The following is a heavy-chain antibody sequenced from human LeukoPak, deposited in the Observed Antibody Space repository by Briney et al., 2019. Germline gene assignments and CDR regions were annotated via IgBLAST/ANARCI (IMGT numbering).Heavy chain of an antibody. CDR3: ARDSGYVNPIKSYYYYYGMDV. D-gene: IGHD5-12*01. V-gene: IGHV1-18*01. J-gene: IGHJ6*02. Sequence: ASVKVSCKASGYTFTSYGISWVRQAPGQGLEWVGWISAYNGNTNYAQKLQGRVTMTTDTSTSTAYMELRSLRSDDTAVYYCARDSGYVNPIKSYYYYYGMDVWGQGTTVTVSS. CDR1: GYTFTSYG. CDR2: ISAYNGNT.